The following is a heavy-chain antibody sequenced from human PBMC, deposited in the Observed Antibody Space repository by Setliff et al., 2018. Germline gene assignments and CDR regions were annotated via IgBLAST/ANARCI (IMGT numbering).Heavy chain of an antibody. CDR1: GGSISSHY. CDR2: IHYRGTT. CDR3: ARTGTYRYFDS. D-gene: IGHD1-1*01. V-gene: IGHV4-39*01. J-gene: IGHJ4*02. Sequence: SETLSLTCTVSGGSISSHYWGWIRQPPGKGLEWIGRIHYRGTTYSNASLASRLTISVDTSKNQFSLKLTSVTAADTAVYYCARTGTYRYFDSWGQGTRVT.